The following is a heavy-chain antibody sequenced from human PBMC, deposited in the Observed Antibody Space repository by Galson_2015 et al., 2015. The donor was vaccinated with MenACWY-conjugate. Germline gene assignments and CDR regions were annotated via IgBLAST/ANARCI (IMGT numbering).Heavy chain of an antibody. CDR1: GFTFSSYG. CDR3: AKGRGGNYLFD. Sequence: SLRLSCAASGFTFSSYGMHWVRQAPGKGLEWVAVISYDGRDQYYADSVKGRFNISRDNSKNILDLQMNSLRTEDTAVYYCAKGRGGNYLFDWGQGTLVTVSS. V-gene: IGHV3-30*18. CDR2: ISYDGRDQ. D-gene: IGHD5-24*01. J-gene: IGHJ4*02.